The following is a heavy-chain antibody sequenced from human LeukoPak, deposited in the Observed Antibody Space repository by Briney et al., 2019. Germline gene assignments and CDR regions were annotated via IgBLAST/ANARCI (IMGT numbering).Heavy chain of an antibody. CDR2: IYYSGST. J-gene: IGHJ4*02. D-gene: IGHD6-19*01. V-gene: IGHV4-59*01. Sequence: SETLSLTCTVSGGSISSYYWSWIRQPPGKGLEWIGYIYYSGSTNYNPSLKSRVTISVDTSKNQFSLKLSSVTAADTAVYYCARAYEYSSGWYEDYWGQGTLVTVSS. CDR1: GGSISSYY. CDR3: ARAYEYSSGWYEDY.